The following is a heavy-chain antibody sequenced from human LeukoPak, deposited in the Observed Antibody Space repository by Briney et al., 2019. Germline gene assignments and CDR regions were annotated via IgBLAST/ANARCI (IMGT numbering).Heavy chain of an antibody. V-gene: IGHV3-7*03. J-gene: IGHJ4*02. CDR1: GFTFSSYW. Sequence: GGSLRLSCAASGFTFSSYWMSWVRQAPGKGLEWVANIKQDGSEKYYVDSVKGRFTISRDNSRNTLFLQMNSLRAEDTAIYYCAREADSSWQDWGQGSLVTVSS. D-gene: IGHD6-13*01. CDR3: AREADSSWQD. CDR2: IKQDGSEK.